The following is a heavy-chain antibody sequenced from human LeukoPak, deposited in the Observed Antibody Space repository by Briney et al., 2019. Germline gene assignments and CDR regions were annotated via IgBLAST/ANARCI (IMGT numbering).Heavy chain of an antibody. D-gene: IGHD5-18*01. V-gene: IGHV3-48*01. CDR1: EFTFSSYS. CDR3: AGRPTGYSSGYIH. Sequence: PGGSLRLSCAASEFTFSSYSMNWVRQAPGKGLEWVSYITNSGNSKSYADSVKGRFTISRDNSENIVYLQMNNLRVEDTAVYYCAGRPTGYSSGYIHWGQGTLVTVSS. J-gene: IGHJ4*02. CDR2: ITNSGNSK.